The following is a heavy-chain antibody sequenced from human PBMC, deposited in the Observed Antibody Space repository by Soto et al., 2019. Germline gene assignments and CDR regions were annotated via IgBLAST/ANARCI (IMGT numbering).Heavy chain of an antibody. J-gene: IGHJ4*02. D-gene: IGHD4-4*01. Sequence: QVQLQESGPGLVRPSGTLSLTCAVSGGSITSSNWWNWVRQPPGTGLEWIGEIYHSGSTNDNPSLKSRVTISVDKSKNQFSLRLSSVTAADTAVYYCASLGTTVSSFDYWGQGTLVTVPS. V-gene: IGHV4-4*02. CDR1: GGSITSSNW. CDR3: ASLGTTVSSFDY. CDR2: IYHSGST.